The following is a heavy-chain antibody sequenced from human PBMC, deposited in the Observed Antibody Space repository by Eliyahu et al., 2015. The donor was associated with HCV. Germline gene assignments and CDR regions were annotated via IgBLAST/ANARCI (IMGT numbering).Heavy chain of an antibody. J-gene: IGHJ3*02. D-gene: IGHD2-2*01. CDR2: MHYSGST. CDR1: GGSISSSGYF. V-gene: IGHV4-31*03. CDR3: AKLGYCTSANCPRGGGFDI. Sequence: QVQLQESGPGLVEPSQTLSLTCTVSGGSISSSGYFWSWIRQHPGKDLEWIAYMHYSGSTYYSPSLQSRVTISVDTSENQFSLKLSSVTAADTAVYFCAKLGYCTSANCPRGGGFDIWGQGSMVTVSS.